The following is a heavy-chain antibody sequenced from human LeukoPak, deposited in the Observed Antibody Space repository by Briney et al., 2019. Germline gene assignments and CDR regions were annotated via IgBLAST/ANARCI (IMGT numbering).Heavy chain of an antibody. D-gene: IGHD5-12*01. CDR2: VSWNSGSI. CDR1: GFTFDDYA. CDR3: AKGPYSGFLTYYFDY. V-gene: IGHV3-9*03. J-gene: IGHJ4*02. Sequence: PGRSLRLSCAASGFTFDDYAMHWVRQAPGKGLEWVSGVSWNSGSIGYADSVKGRFTISRDNAKNSLYLQMNSLRAEDMALYYCAKGPYSGFLTYYFDYWGQGTLVTVSS.